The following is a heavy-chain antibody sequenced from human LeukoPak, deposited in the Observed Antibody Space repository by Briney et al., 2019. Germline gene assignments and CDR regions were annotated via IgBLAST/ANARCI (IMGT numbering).Heavy chain of an antibody. CDR3: ARATLTPGRNSSGWYAGWGMDV. V-gene: IGHV4-34*01. D-gene: IGHD6-19*01. CDR2: INHSGST. Sequence: SETLSLTCAVYGGSFSGYYWSWIRQPPGKGLEWIGEINHSGSTNYNPSLKSRVTISVDTSKNQFSLKLSSVTAADTAVYYCARATLTPGRNSSGWYAGWGMDVWGQGTTVTVSS. J-gene: IGHJ6*02. CDR1: GGSFSGYY.